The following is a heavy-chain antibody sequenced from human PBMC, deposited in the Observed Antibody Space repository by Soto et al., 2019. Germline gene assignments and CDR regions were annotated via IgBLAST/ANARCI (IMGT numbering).Heavy chain of an antibody. D-gene: IGHD5-12*01. J-gene: IGHJ4*02. Sequence: ASVKVSCKASGYTLTNYYMYWVRQAPGQGLEWMGIINPSGGSASYAQKFQGRVTMTRDTSTSTIYMELSSLRSEDTAVYYCARVPPHSAYDSPLIDYWGQGTLVTVSS. V-gene: IGHV1-46*03. CDR2: INPSGGSA. CDR3: ARVPPHSAYDSPLIDY. CDR1: GYTLTNYY.